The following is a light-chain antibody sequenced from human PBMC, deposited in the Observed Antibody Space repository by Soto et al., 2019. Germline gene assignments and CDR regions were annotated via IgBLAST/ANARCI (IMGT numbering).Light chain of an antibody. CDR3: SSYAGSNTWGV. V-gene: IGLV2-8*01. J-gene: IGLJ2*01. CDR2: EVN. Sequence: QSALTQPPSASGSPGQSVAISCTGTSSDVGGYNFVSWYQQHPGKAPKLIIYEVNKRPSGVPDRFSGSKSGNTASLTVSGLQAEDEGDYYCSSYAGSNTWGVFGGGTKLTVL. CDR1: SSDVGGYNF.